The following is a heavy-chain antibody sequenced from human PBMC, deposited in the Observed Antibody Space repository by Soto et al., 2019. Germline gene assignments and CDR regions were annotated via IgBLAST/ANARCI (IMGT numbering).Heavy chain of an antibody. J-gene: IGHJ4*02. D-gene: IGHD3-10*01. CDR3: AKGRGGSGSLTPRVDF. CDR2: ISGGGDTT. CDR1: GFTFNNYA. V-gene: IGHV3-23*01. Sequence: GGSLRLSCAASGFTFNNYAMTWVRQDPGKGLEWVSAISGGGDTTSYADSVKGRFTVSRDGSKNTLYLQMSSLRAEDTALYYCAKGRGGSGSLTPRVDFWGQGTLVTSPQ.